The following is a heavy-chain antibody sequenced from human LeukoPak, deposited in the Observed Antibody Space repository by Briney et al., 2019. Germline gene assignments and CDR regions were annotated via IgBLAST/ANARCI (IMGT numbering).Heavy chain of an antibody. CDR2: IYSGGST. Sequence: GGSLRLSCAASGFTVSSNYMSWVRQAPGKGLEWVSVIYSGGSTYYADSVKGRFTISRDNSKNTLYLQMNSLRAEDTAVYYCVKDRGDIVVVPAPSGDYWGQGTLVTVSS. J-gene: IGHJ4*02. CDR1: GFTVSSNY. V-gene: IGHV3-66*01. CDR3: VKDRGDIVVVPAPSGDY. D-gene: IGHD2-2*01.